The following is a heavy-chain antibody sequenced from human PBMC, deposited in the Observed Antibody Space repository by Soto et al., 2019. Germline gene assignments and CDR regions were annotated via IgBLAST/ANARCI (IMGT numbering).Heavy chain of an antibody. V-gene: IGHV4-34*01. J-gene: IGHJ4*02. CDR2: INHSGST. CDR1: GGSFSGYY. Sequence: PSETLSLTCAVYGGSFSGYYWSWIRQPPGKGLEWIGEINHSGSTNYNPSLKSRVTISVDTSKNQFSLKLSSVTAADTAVYYCRAHAIHKYFDWWGQGTLVTVS. D-gene: IGHD5-18*01. CDR3: RAHAIHKYFDW.